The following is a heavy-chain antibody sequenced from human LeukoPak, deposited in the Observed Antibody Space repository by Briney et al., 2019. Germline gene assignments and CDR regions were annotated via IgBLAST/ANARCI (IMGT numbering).Heavy chain of an antibody. D-gene: IGHD5-12*01. CDR1: GFTFSSYA. Sequence: PGGSLRLSCAASGFTFSSYALSWVRQPPGKGLEWVAAITGSGDATLYADSVKGRCILSRDNSKNAMYLQMSGLSAEDTAVYYCAKASDYDGIDPSGQGARVTVSS. J-gene: IGHJ5*02. CDR2: ITGSGDAT. V-gene: IGHV3-23*01. CDR3: AKASDYDGIDP.